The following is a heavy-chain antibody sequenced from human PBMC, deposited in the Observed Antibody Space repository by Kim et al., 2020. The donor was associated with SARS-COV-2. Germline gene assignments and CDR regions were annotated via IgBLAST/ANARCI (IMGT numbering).Heavy chain of an antibody. D-gene: IGHD2-2*01. CDR3: ARLKFHCSSTSCYDYYYYGMDV. J-gene: IGHJ6*02. CDR2: ISAYNGNT. V-gene: IGHV1-18*01. Sequence: ASVKVSCKASGYTFTSYGISWVRQAPGQGLEWMGWISAYNGNTNYAQKLQGRVTMTTDTSTSTAYMELRSLRSDDTAVYYCARLKFHCSSTSCYDYYYYGMDVWGQGTTVTVSS. CDR1: GYTFTSYG.